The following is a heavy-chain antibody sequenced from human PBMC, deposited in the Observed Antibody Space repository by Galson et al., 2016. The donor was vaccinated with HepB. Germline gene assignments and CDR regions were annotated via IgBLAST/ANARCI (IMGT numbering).Heavy chain of an antibody. CDR3: VRVRATLTHDSFDI. D-gene: IGHD3-10*01. V-gene: IGHV3-23*01. CDR2: VSGSGSST. Sequence: SLRLSCADSGFTFTSYAMSWVRQAPGKGLEWVSLVSGSGSSTYYADSVKGRFTFSRDNSKNPLDLQMSSLRAEATAVYSSVRVRATLTHDSFDIWGQGTMVTVSS. CDR1: GFTFTSYA. J-gene: IGHJ3*02.